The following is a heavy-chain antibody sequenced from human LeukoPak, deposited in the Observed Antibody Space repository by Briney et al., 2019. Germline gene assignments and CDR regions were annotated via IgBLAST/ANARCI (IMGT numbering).Heavy chain of an antibody. V-gene: IGHV3-30*03. D-gene: IGHD3-3*01. J-gene: IGHJ4*02. CDR2: ISNDGRRK. CDR1: GFTFSRHG. Sequence: GGALRLSCAPSGFTFSRHGMHWVRQAPGKGLEGVAIISNDGRRKYYAHSVEGRFNTYRDNSKHTRYLQTDSPRAEYTAVYYCARDRAWNYFDYWGQGTLVTVSS. CDR3: ARDRAWNYFDY.